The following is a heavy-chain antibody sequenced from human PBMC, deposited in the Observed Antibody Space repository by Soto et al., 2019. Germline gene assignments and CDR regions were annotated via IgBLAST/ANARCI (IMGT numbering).Heavy chain of an antibody. D-gene: IGHD3-22*01. CDR3: AKGGGYYYDSSGNQEEDLRVTNY. V-gene: IGHV3-23*01. Sequence: GGSLRLSCAAYGFSFSTCAMSSVRQAPGQGLNWVTANNCSSGNTHYADPVKRRFTLTRDESKNTLHLKTTSQRAEDTAVYYCAKGGGYYYDSSGNQEEDLRVTNYWGQGT. CDR2: NNCSSGNT. CDR1: GFSFSTCA. J-gene: IGHJ4*02.